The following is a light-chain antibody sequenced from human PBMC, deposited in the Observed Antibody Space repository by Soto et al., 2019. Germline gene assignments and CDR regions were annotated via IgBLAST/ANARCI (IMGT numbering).Light chain of an antibody. CDR3: QSFDISNQVVV. Sequence: FMLTQPHSVSESPGKTVTISCTGSSDSIASNYVQWYQQRPGSAPTTVIYEDNQRTSWVPDRFSGSIDSSSNSATLTISGLKNEEAGDYYCQSFDISNQVVVFGGGTKL. CDR2: EDN. CDR1: SDSIASNY. V-gene: IGLV6-57*02. J-gene: IGLJ2*01.